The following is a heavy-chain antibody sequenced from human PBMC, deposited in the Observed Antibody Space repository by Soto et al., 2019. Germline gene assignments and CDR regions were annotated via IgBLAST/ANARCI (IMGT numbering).Heavy chain of an antibody. D-gene: IGHD3-22*01. CDR3: GAYDSSGYI. J-gene: IGHJ4*02. Sequence: SETLSLTCTVSGASMSNYFWEWILQSPGKGLEWIAYIYYSGTTYYNPSLKSRVTMSVDTSKNQFSLKLSSVTAADAAVYYGGAYDSSGYIWGQGTLVTVSS. V-gene: IGHV4-59*08. CDR1: GASMSNYF. CDR2: IYYSGTT.